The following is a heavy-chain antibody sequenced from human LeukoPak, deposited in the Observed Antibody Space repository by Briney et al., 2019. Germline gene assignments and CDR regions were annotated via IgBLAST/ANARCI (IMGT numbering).Heavy chain of an antibody. V-gene: IGHV3-21*01. CDR2: ISSSSSYI. CDR3: ATGYLELRGSLDY. CDR1: GFTFSSYS. D-gene: IGHD1-7*01. Sequence: GGSLRLSCAASGFTFSSYSMNWVRQAPGKGLEWVSSISSSSSYIYYADSVKGRFTISRDNAKNSLYLQMNSLRAEDTAVYYCATGYLELRGSLDYWGQGTLVTVSS. J-gene: IGHJ4*02.